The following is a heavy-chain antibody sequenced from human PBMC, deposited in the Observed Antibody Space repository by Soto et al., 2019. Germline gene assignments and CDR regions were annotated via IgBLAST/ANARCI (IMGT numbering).Heavy chain of an antibody. D-gene: IGHD5-18*01. CDR2: ISRSSSYT. J-gene: IGHJ4*02. Sequence: PGGSLRLSCAASGFTFSDYYMSWIRQAPGKGLEWVSYISRSSSYTNYADSVKGRFTISRDNAKNSLYLQMNSLRAEDTAVYYCARESLPVDTAMATFDYWGQGTLVTVSS. CDR1: GFTFSDYY. CDR3: ARESLPVDTAMATFDY. V-gene: IGHV3-11*05.